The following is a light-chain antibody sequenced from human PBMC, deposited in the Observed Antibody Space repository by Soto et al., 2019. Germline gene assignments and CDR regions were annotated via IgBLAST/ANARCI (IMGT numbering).Light chain of an antibody. CDR3: QQYGSPPET. CDR1: QSVSSSY. CDR2: GAS. Sequence: ENVLTQSPGTLSLSPGERATLSCRASQSVSSSYLAWYQRKPGQAPRLLIYGASSRATGIPDRFSGSGSGTDFSLTISRLEPEDFAVYYCQQYGSPPETFGQGTKVDIK. J-gene: IGKJ1*01. V-gene: IGKV3-20*01.